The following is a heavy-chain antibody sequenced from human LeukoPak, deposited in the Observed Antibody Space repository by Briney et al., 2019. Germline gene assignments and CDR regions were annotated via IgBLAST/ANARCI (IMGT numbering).Heavy chain of an antibody. CDR1: GLTVSSNY. Sequence: PGGSLRLSCAASGLTVSSNYMSWVRQAPGKGLEWVSVIYGGGNTYYADSVQGRFTISRDNSKNTLYLQMNSLRAEDTAVYYCARSMVRGGYAFDIWGQGTMVTVPS. V-gene: IGHV3-66*01. CDR2: IYGGGNT. CDR3: ARSMVRGGYAFDI. D-gene: IGHD3-10*01. J-gene: IGHJ3*02.